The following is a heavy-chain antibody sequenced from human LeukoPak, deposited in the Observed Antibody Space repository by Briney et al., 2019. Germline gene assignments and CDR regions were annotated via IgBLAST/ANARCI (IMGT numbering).Heavy chain of an antibody. CDR1: GYTFTSYA. D-gene: IGHD2-2*01. V-gene: IGHV1-3*01. CDR3: ARDRFHCSSTSCYSFYYFDY. Sequence: APVKVSRKASGYTFTSYAMHWVRQAPGQRLEWMGWINAGNGNTKYSQKFQGRVTITRDTSASTAYMELSSLRSEDTAVYYCARDRFHCSSTSCYSFYYFDYWGQGTLVTVS. J-gene: IGHJ4*02. CDR2: INAGNGNT.